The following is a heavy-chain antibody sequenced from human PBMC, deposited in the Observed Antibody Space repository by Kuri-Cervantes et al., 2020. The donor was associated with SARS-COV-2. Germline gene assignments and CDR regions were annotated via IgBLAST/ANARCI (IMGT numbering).Heavy chain of an antibody. CDR2: INPSGGST. CDR3: ARDSLRDGYNFPFDY. CDR1: GYTFTSYY. J-gene: IGHJ4*02. D-gene: IGHD5-24*01. Sequence: ASVKVSCKASGYTFTSYYMHWVRQAPGQGLEWMGIINPSGGSTSYAQKFQGRVTMTRDTSTSTAYMELSSLRSEDTAVYYCARDSLRDGYNFPFDYWGQGTLVTVSS. V-gene: IGHV1-46*01.